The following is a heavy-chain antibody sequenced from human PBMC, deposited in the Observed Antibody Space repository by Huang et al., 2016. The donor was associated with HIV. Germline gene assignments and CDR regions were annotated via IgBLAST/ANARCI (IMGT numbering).Heavy chain of an antibody. D-gene: IGHD6-6*01. V-gene: IGHV1-8*01. Sequence: QVQLVQSGAEVRKPGASVKVSCEASGYSFASYDINWVRQASGQGLEWMGWRNPRSGNTDYAQKFQGRVTMTRNTSISTAYMELSSLRSEDMAKYYCVRGWYIAALPYFDYWGQGTLVTVSS. J-gene: IGHJ4*02. CDR1: GYSFASYD. CDR3: VRGWYIAALPYFDY. CDR2: RNPRSGNT.